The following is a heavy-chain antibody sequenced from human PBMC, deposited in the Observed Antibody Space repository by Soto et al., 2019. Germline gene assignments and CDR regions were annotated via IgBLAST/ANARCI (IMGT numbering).Heavy chain of an antibody. CDR1: GGTFNSYG. V-gene: IGHV1-69*06. D-gene: IGHD2-15*01. J-gene: IGHJ4*02. CDR2: IIPLYGTV. Sequence: SVKVSCKASGGTFNSYGISWVRQAPGQGLDWMGVIIPLYGTVNYAQKFQGRVSITADKSTSTAYMDLSSLRSDDTAVYYCAGASSRVSSVVAAYWGQGTLVTVSS. CDR3: AGASSRVSSVVAAY.